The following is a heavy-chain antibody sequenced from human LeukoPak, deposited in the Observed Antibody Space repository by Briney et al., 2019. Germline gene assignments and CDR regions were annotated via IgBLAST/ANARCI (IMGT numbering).Heavy chain of an antibody. J-gene: IGHJ4*02. V-gene: IGHV1-2*02. Sequence: ASVKVSCKASGYTFTGYYMHWVRQAPGQGLEWMGWINPNSGGTNYAQKFQGRVTMTRDTSISTAYMELSRLRSDATAVYYCARGAHCSSTSCSLHFDYWGQGTLVTVSS. CDR1: GYTFTGYY. D-gene: IGHD2-2*01. CDR3: ARGAHCSSTSCSLHFDY. CDR2: INPNSGGT.